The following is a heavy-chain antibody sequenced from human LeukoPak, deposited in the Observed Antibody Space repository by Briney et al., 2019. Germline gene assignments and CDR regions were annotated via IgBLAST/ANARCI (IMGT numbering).Heavy chain of an antibody. CDR2: INHSGST. Sequence: SETLSLSCAVYGGSFSCYYWSWIRQPPGKGLEWIGEINHSGSTNYNPSLKSRVTISVDTSKNQFSLKLSSVTAADTAVYYCARGPRINMIFTLGSKPFDYWGQGTLVTVSS. CDR3: ARGPRINMIFTLGSKPFDY. D-gene: IGHD3-22*01. CDR1: GGSFSCYY. J-gene: IGHJ4*02. V-gene: IGHV4-34*01.